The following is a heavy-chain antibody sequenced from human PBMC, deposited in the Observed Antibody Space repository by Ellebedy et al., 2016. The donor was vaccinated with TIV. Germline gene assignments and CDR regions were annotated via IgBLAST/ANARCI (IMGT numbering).Heavy chain of an antibody. J-gene: IGHJ4*02. CDR3: ARDPVAGDY. CDR1: GFSFDDYA. V-gene: IGHV3-9*01. CDR2: ISWDSGSI. D-gene: IGHD6-19*01. Sequence: GGSLRLXCAASGFSFDDYAMHWVRQAPGKGLEWVSGISWDSGSIGYADSVKGRFTISRDNAKNVLYLQMNSLRAEDTAVYYCARDPVAGDYWGQGTLVTVSS.